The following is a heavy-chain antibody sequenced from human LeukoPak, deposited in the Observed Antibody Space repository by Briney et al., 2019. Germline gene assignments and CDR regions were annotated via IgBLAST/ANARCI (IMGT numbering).Heavy chain of an antibody. CDR3: ATGGY. V-gene: IGHV4-4*07. Sequence: PSETLSLTCTVSGGSISSYYWSWIRQPAGKGLEWIGRIHTSGSTNYNPSLKSRVTMSIDTSKKQSSLKLTSVTAADTAVYYCATGGYWGQGTLVTVSS. D-gene: IGHD3-16*01. CDR2: IHTSGST. CDR1: GGSISSYY. J-gene: IGHJ4*02.